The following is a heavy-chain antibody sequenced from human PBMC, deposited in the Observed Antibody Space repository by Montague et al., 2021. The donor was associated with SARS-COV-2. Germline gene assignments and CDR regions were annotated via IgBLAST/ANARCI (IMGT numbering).Heavy chain of an antibody. D-gene: IGHD2-2*01. CDR2: IYHSGST. CDR3: ARRYCSSTSCPNWFDP. Sequence: SEILSLTCAVSGGSISSSNWWSWVRQPPGKGLEWIGEIYHSGSTNYNPSLKSRVTISVDKSKNQFSLKLSSVTAADTAVYYCARRYCSSTSCPNWFDPWGQGTLVTVSS. CDR1: GGSISSSNW. J-gene: IGHJ5*02. V-gene: IGHV4-4*02.